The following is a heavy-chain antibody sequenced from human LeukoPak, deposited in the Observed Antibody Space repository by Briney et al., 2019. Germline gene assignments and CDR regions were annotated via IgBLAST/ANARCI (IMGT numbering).Heavy chain of an antibody. V-gene: IGHV3-23*01. Sequence: GGSLRLSCVASGFTFSNYPMTWVRQAPGKGLEWVSAVGNSGAGIKNAQSVKGRFTISRDNSKNTLYLQMNSLRDEDTAVYYCAKDWRADYWGQGTLVTVSS. CDR3: AKDWRADY. CDR2: VGNSGAGI. J-gene: IGHJ4*02. CDR1: GFTFSNYP.